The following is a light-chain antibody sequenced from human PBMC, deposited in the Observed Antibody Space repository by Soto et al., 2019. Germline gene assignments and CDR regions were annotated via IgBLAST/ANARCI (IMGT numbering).Light chain of an antibody. Sequence: DIVMTQSPDSLAVSLGERATINCKSSQSVFYSSNNKNYLAWYQQKAGQSPKLLIYWASTRESGVPDRFSGSGSGADFTLTISSLQAEDVAVYYCQHYHSLPWTFGQGTKVEIK. V-gene: IGKV4-1*01. CDR1: QSVFYSSNNKNY. J-gene: IGKJ1*01. CDR2: WAS. CDR3: QHYHSLPWT.